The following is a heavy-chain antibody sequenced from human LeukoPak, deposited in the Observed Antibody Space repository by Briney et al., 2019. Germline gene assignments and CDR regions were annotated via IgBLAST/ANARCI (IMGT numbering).Heavy chain of an antibody. CDR3: VRDGNRGYDMDV. CDR1: GFTLRYYQ. CDR2: INVVNGAI. V-gene: IGHV3-48*01. J-gene: IGHJ6*02. D-gene: IGHD3-10*01. Sequence: GGSLRLSCATSGFTLRYYQMNWVRQAPGKGLEWVSYINVVNGAIYYADSVKGRFTISGDIATNSVYLQMNSLRAEDTALYYCVRDGNRGYDMDVWGQETAVTVSS.